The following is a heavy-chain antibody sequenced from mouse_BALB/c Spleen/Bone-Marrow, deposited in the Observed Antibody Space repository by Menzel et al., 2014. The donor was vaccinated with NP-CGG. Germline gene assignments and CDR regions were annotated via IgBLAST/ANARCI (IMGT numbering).Heavy chain of an antibody. Sequence: QVQLKESGAELVKPGASVKLSCKASGYTSTSYWMHWVKQRPGQGLEWIGEINPSNGRTNYNEKFKIKATLTVDKFSSTAYMQLSSLTSEDSAVYYCASYRGAYWGQGTLVTVSA. CDR2: INPSNGRT. CDR1: GYTSTSYW. D-gene: IGHD2-12*01. J-gene: IGHJ3*01. CDR3: ASYRGAY. V-gene: IGHV1S81*02.